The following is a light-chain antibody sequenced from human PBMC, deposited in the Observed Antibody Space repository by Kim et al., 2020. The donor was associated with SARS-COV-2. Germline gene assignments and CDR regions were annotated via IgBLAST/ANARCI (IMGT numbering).Light chain of an antibody. CDR3: QSYDSSNPWV. V-gene: IGLV6-57*04. Sequence: NFMLTQPHSVSESPGKTVTISCTRSSGSIASNYVQWYQQRPGSAPTTVIYEDNQRPSGVPDRFSGSIDSSSNSASLTISELKTEDEADYYCQSYDSSNPWVFGGGTQLTVL. J-gene: IGLJ3*02. CDR1: SGSIASNY. CDR2: EDN.